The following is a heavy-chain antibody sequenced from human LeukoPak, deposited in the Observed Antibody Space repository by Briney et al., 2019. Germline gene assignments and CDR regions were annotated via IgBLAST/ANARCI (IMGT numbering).Heavy chain of an antibody. CDR3: AKDLNQLTFDY. J-gene: IGHJ4*02. D-gene: IGHD2-2*01. CDR2: ISGSGGST. Sequence: GGSLRLSCAASGFTFSSLAMTWVRQAPGKGLEWVSAISGSGGSTYYADSVKGRFTISRGNSKNTLYLQMNSLRAEDTAVYYCAKDLNQLTFDYWGQGTLVTVSS. V-gene: IGHV3-23*01. CDR1: GFTFSSLA.